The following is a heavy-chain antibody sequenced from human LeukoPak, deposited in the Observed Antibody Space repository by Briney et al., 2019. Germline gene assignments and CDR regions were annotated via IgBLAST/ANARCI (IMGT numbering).Heavy chain of an antibody. J-gene: IGHJ4*02. V-gene: IGHV3-30-3*01. CDR3: ATEGAFYFDC. CDR2: ISYDGSNK. CDR1: GXTFSSYA. Sequence: GGSLRLSCAASGXTFSSYAMHWVRQAPGKGLEWVAVISYDGSNKYYADSVKGRFTISRDNARNSLYLQMNNLRAEDTAVYYCATEGAFYFDCWGQGTLVTVSS.